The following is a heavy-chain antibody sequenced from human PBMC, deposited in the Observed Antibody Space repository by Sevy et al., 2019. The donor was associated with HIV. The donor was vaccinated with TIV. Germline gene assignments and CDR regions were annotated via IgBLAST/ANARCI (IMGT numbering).Heavy chain of an antibody. D-gene: IGHD3-16*01. CDR3: ARGGLGNTVNTFDY. CDR2: IYFSGNT. V-gene: IGHV4-31*03. J-gene: IGHJ4*02. Sequence: SETLSLTCTVSGGSISSGGYYWNWIRQHPGKGLEWIAYIYFSGNTYYNPSLKSRLTISVDTSKSQFSLKLRSVTAAVTAVDYCARGGLGNTVNTFDYWGQGTLVTVSS. CDR1: GGSISSGGYY.